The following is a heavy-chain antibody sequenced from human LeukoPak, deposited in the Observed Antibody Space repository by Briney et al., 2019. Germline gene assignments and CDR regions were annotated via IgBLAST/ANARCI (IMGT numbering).Heavy chain of an antibody. V-gene: IGHV4-61*01. J-gene: IGHJ5*02. CDR3: ARGGAAAVVVNWFDP. D-gene: IGHD6-13*01. CDR1: GGSISSSSYD. CDR2: IYYSGST. Sequence: SETLSLTCTVSGGSISSSSYDWSWIRQPPGKGLEWIGYIYYSGSTNYNPSLKSRVTISVDTSKNQFSLKLSSVTAADTAVYYCARGGAAAVVVNWFDPWGQGTLVTVSS.